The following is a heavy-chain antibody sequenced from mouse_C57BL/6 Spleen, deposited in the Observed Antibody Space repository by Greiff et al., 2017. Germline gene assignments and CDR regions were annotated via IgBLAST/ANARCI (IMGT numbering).Heavy chain of an antibody. J-gene: IGHJ4*01. Sequence: EVHLVESGGGLVKPGGSLKLSCAASGFTFSSYAMSWVRQTPEKRLEWVATISDGGSYTYYPDNVKGRVTIARDNAKNNLYLQMSHLKSEDTAMYYCARDRSFYAMDYWGQGTSVTVSS. CDR1: GFTFSSYA. CDR2: ISDGGSYT. V-gene: IGHV5-4*01. CDR3: ARDRSFYAMDY.